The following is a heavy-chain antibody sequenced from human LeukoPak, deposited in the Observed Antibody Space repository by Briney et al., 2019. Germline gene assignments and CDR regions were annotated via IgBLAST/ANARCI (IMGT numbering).Heavy chain of an antibody. D-gene: IGHD6-19*01. V-gene: IGHV3-23*01. CDR1: GFTFSSYA. CDR3: AKELLQMAVAVQCVY. Sequence: GGSLRLSCAASGFTFSSYAMSWVRHAPGKGLEWVSAISGSGGSTYYADSVKGRFTISRDNSKNTLYLQMKSLRAEDTAVYDCAKELLQMAVAVQCVYWGQGTLVTVSS. CDR2: ISGSGGST. J-gene: IGHJ4*02.